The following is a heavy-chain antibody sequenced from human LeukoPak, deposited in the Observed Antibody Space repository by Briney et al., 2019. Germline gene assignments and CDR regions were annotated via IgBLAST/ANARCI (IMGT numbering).Heavy chain of an antibody. Sequence: GSLRLSCAASGFTVSSYSMNWVRQAPGKGLEWVSSMSSSSNDMYYADSVKGRSTISRDNARNSLYLQMNSLRAEDTAVYYCARDFKFESTTCYYYMDVWGKGTTVTVSS. J-gene: IGHJ6*03. D-gene: IGHD2-2*01. CDR3: ARDFKFESTTCYYYMDV. V-gene: IGHV3-21*01. CDR1: GFTVSSYS. CDR2: MSSSSNDM.